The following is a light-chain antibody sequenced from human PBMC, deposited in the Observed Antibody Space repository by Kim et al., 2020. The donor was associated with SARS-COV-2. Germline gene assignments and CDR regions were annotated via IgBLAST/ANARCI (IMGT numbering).Light chain of an antibody. CDR2: KAS. J-gene: IGKJ1*01. CDR3: QQYNSYPWT. CDR1: QSISNW. V-gene: IGKV1-5*03. Sequence: DIQMTQSPSTLSASVGDRVTITCRASQSISNWLAWYQQKPGKAPKLLIYKASSLESGVPSSFSGSGSGTEFTLTISSLQPDDFATYHCQQYNSYPWTFGQGTKVDIK.